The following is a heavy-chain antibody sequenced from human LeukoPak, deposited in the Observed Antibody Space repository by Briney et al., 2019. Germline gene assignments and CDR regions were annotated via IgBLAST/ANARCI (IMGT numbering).Heavy chain of an antibody. Sequence: GGSLRLXCAASGVTFSSYTMKWVRRAPGKGLEWVSSISSSSNYIYYADSVKGRFTISRDNAKNSLYLQMNSLRAEDTAVYYCARDAPLPDFWGQGTLVTVSS. V-gene: IGHV3-21*01. CDR3: ARDAPLPDF. D-gene: IGHD1-26*01. CDR1: GVTFSSYT. J-gene: IGHJ4*02. CDR2: ISSSSNYI.